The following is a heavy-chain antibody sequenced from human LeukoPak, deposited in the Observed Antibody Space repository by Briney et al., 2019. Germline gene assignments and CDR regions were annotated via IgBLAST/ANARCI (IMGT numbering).Heavy chain of an antibody. Sequence: EASVKVSCKASGYTFTSYYMHWVRQAPGQGLEWMGIINPSGGSTSYAQKFQGRVTMTRDTSTSTVYMELSSLRSEDTAVYYCAREGTLGGKILLYYYYMDVWGKGTTVTVSS. J-gene: IGHJ6*03. V-gene: IGHV1-46*01. D-gene: IGHD4-23*01. CDR1: GYTFTSYY. CDR2: INPSGGST. CDR3: AREGTLGGKILLYYYYMDV.